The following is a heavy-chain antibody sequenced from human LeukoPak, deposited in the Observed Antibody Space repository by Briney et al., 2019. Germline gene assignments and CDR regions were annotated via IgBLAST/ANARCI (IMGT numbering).Heavy chain of an antibody. CDR1: GYSFTSYW. D-gene: IGHD3-3*01. Sequence: GESLKISCKGSGYSFTSYWIGGVRQMPGKGLGWMGIIYPGDSATRYRPSFQGQVHISADKSIRTAYLQWSSLKASDTAMYYCARGSRLGVVERDAFDIWGQGTMVTVSS. J-gene: IGHJ3*02. CDR3: ARGSRLGVVERDAFDI. CDR2: IYPGDSAT. V-gene: IGHV5-51*01.